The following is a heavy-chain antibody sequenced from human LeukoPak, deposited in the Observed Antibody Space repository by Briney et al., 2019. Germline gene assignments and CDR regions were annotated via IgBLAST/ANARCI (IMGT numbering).Heavy chain of an antibody. D-gene: IGHD3-10*01. CDR3: ARGGIYYYYYGMDV. CDR1: GGSISSGGYS. Sequence: SETLSLTCAVSGGSISSGGYSWSWIRQPPGKGLEWIGYIYHSGGTYYNPSLKSRVTISVDTSKNQFSLKLSSVTAADTAVYYCARGGIYYYYYGMDVWGQGTTVTVSS. J-gene: IGHJ6*02. V-gene: IGHV4-30-2*01. CDR2: IYHSGGT.